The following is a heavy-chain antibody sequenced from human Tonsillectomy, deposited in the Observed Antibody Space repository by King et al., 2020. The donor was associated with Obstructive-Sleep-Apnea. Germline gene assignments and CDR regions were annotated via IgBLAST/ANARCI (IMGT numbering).Heavy chain of an antibody. V-gene: IGHV3-33*01. CDR2: IWYDGSNK. D-gene: IGHD3-10*01. CDR1: GFTFSSYG. CDR3: ARDRNYYGSGSYHFDY. Sequence: VQLVESGGGVVQPGRSLRLSCAASGFTFSSYGMHWVRQAPGKGLEWVAVIWYDGSNKYYADSVKGRFTISRDNSKNTLYLQMNSLRAEDTAVYYCARDRNYYGSGSYHFDYWGQGPLVTVSS. J-gene: IGHJ4*02.